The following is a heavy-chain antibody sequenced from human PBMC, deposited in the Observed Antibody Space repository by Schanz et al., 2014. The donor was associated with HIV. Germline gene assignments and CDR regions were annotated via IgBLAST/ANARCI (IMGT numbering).Heavy chain of an antibody. D-gene: IGHD5-18*01. J-gene: IGHJ5*02. CDR3: VKAYSSGFSGAGS. V-gene: IGHV3-23*01. CDR2: TSGTDGDT. CDR1: GFTFSSYA. Sequence: EVQLLESGGGLVQPGGSLRLSCAASGFTFSSYAMTWVRQAPGKALHWIPTTSGTDGDTYYADSVKGRFTISRDNSRNALYLHMNSLRADDTAIYYCVKAYSSGFSGAGSWGQGALVTVSP.